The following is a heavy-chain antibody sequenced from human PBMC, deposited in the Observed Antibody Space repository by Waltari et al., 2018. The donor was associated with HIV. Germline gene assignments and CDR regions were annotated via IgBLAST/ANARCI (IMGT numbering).Heavy chain of an antibody. CDR2: ISPYSDYT. J-gene: IGHJ4*02. D-gene: IGHD6-13*01. Sequence: QVQLMQSGAEVRKPGASVKVSCQASGNTFTTYGTTWVRQAPGQGLEWMGWISPYSDYTYYAQNLQGRVTMNTDTSTATVYRELRSLRYDDTAVYYCARGIGSAAWYPFDNWGQGTLVTVSS. CDR3: ARGIGSAAWYPFDN. CDR1: GNTFTTYG. V-gene: IGHV1-18*01.